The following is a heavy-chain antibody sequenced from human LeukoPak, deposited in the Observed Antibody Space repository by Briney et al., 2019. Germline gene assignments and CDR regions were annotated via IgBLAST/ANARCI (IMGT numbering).Heavy chain of an antibody. J-gene: IGHJ6*02. Sequence: ASVKVSCKASGGTFSSYAISWVRQAPGQGLEWMGGIIPIFGTANYAQKFQGRVTITEDTSTDTAYMELSSLRSEDTAVYYCATEGRGGPYGMDVWGQGTTVTVSS. D-gene: IGHD3-10*01. CDR1: GGTFSSYA. V-gene: IGHV1-69*06. CDR3: ATEGRGGPYGMDV. CDR2: IIPIFGTA.